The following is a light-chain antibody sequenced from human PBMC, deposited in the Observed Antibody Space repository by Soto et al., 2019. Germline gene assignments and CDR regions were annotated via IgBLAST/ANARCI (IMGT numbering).Light chain of an antibody. J-gene: IGKJ1*01. V-gene: IGKV3-11*01. CDR2: DAS. CDR1: QSVSSK. Sequence: MRQSPAPLSVSPGEGATLSCRASQSVSSKLAWYQQKPGQAPRLLTYDASKRATGIPARFSGSGFGTDYTLTISSLEPEDFAVYYCQQSSKWRTFGQGAKVDNK. CDR3: QQSSKWRT.